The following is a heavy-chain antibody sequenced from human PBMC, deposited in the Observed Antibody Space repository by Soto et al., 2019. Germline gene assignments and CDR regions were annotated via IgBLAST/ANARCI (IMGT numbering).Heavy chain of an antibody. CDR3: AMGVYDFWNGHPTGPDY. D-gene: IGHD3-3*01. Sequence: EVQLVESEGGLVQHGGSLKVSCAASGFTFSGSAMHWVRQASGKGLEWVGRIRSKANSYATAYAVSVKGRFTISRDDSRNTAYLQMNSLKTADTAVCYCAMGVYDFWNGHPTGPDYWGQGTVVTVSS. V-gene: IGHV3-73*02. J-gene: IGHJ4*02. CDR1: GFTFSGSA. CDR2: IRSKANSYAT.